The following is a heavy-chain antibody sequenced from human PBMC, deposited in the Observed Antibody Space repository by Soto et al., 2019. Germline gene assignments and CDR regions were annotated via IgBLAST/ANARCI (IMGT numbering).Heavy chain of an antibody. CDR3: ARGRLGIAAAGGYYYYGMDV. V-gene: IGHV3-53*01. CDR1: GFTVSSNY. J-gene: IGHJ6*02. CDR2: IYSGGST. D-gene: IGHD6-13*01. Sequence: GGSLRLSCAASGFTVSSNYMSWVRQAPGKGLEWVSVIYSGGSTYYADSVKGRFTISRDNSKNTLYLQMNSLRAEDTAVYYCARGRLGIAAAGGYYYYGMDVWGQGTTVTVSS.